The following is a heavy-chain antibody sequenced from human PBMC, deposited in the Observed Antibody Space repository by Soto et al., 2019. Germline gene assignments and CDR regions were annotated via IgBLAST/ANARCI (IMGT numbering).Heavy chain of an antibody. CDR1: GGSFSGYY. CDR2: INHSGST. V-gene: IGHV4-34*01. D-gene: IGHD3-16*01. CDR3: ASGGDYYYYYMDV. Sequence: SETLSLTCAVYGGSFSGYYWSWIRQPPGKGLEWIGEINHSGSTNYNPSLKSRVTISVDTSKNQFSLKLSSVTAADTAVYYCASGGDYYYYYMDVWGKGTTVNRLL. J-gene: IGHJ6*03.